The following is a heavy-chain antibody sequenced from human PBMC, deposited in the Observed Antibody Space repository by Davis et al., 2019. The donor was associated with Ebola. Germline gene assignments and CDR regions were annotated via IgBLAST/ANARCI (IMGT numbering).Heavy chain of an antibody. CDR3: ARRKAFTVKSIVATIRYWYFDL. V-gene: IGHV1-8*02. Sequence: ASVKVSCKASGYTFTGYYMHWVRQAPGQGLEWMGWMNPNSGNTGYAQKFQGRVTMTRNTSISTAYMELSSLRSEDTAVYYCARRKAFTVKSIVATIRYWYFDLWGRGTLVTVSS. CDR1: GYTFTGYY. D-gene: IGHD5-12*01. CDR2: MNPNSGNT. J-gene: IGHJ2*01.